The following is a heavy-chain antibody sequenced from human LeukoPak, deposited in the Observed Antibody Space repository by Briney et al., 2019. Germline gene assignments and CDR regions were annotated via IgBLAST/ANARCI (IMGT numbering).Heavy chain of an antibody. CDR3: ARDSPPQYASSSAGFDY. CDR1: GGSISSYY. Sequence: SETLSLTCTVSGGSISSYYWSWIRQPPGKGLEWIGYIYYSGGTNYNPSLKSRVTISVDTSKNQFSLKLSSVTAADTAVYFCARDSPPQYASSSAGFDYWGQGALVTVSS. CDR2: IYYSGGT. J-gene: IGHJ4*02. V-gene: IGHV4-59*12. D-gene: IGHD6-6*01.